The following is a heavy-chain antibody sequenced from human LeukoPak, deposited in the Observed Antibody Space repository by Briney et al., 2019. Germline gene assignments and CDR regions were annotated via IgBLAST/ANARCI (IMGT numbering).Heavy chain of an antibody. D-gene: IGHD3-22*01. J-gene: IGHJ4*02. CDR3: AKDSLYYYDSSGSDFDY. V-gene: IGHV3-30*18. CDR1: GFTFSSYG. Sequence: GGSLRLSCAASGFTFSSYGMHWVRQAPGKGLEWVAVISYDGSNKYYADSVKGRFTISRDNSKNTLYLQMNSLRAEDTAVYYCAKDSLYYYDSSGSDFDYWGQGTLVTVSS. CDR2: ISYDGSNK.